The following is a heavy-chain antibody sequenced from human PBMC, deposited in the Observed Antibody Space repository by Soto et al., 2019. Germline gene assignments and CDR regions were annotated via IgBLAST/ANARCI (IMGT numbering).Heavy chain of an antibody. CDR1: GCSISSYY. D-gene: IGHD6-19*01. Sequence: SETLSLTCTFSGCSISSYYWSWIRQPPGKGLEWIGYIYYSGSTNYNPSLKSRVTISVDTSKNQFSLKLSSVTAADTAVYYCARYVGVAGTFDYWGQGTLVTVSS. V-gene: IGHV4-59*08. CDR3: ARYVGVAGTFDY. J-gene: IGHJ4*02. CDR2: IYYSGST.